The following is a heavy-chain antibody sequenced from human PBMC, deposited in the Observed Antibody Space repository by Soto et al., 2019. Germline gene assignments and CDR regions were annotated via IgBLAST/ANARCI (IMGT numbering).Heavy chain of an antibody. J-gene: IGHJ5*02. CDR3: ARSPAYGDYANLDT. D-gene: IGHD4-17*01. CDR1: GDSVSKYY. V-gene: IGHV4-4*07. CDR2: IYTTRTP. Sequence: ASETLSLTCTVSGDSVSKYYWNWIRQPAGKGLEWIGRIYTTRTPNYNPSLKSRVTMSVDTSKNQFSAKLSLSSVTAADTAVYYCARSPAYGDYANLDTWGPGTLVTVSS.